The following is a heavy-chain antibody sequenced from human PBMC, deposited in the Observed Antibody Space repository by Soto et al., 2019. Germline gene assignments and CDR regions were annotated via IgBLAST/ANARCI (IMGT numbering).Heavy chain of an antibody. CDR3: ARARGDTVMDAFDI. Sequence: GGSLRLSCAASGFTFSSYSMNWVRQAPGKGLEWVSYISSSSSTIYYADSVKGRFTISRDNAKNSLYLQMNSLRAEDTAVDYCARARGDTVMDAFDIWGQGTMVTVSS. CDR1: GFTFSSYS. J-gene: IGHJ3*02. CDR2: ISSSSSTI. D-gene: IGHD4-17*01. V-gene: IGHV3-48*01.